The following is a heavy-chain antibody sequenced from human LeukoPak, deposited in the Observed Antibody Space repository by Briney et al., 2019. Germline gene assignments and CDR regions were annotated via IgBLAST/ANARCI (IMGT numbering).Heavy chain of an antibody. V-gene: IGHV4-61*02. CDR3: ARWSGSVTARNYYYYMDV. CDR2: IYMSGST. Sequence: SETLSLTCTVSGGSIRSGTDYWSWIRQPAGKGLEWIGRIYMSGSTDYNPSLRTRVTISVDASRNQFSLNLSSVTAADTAVYYCARWSGSVTARNYYYYMDVWGEGTTVTVSS. CDR1: GGSIRSGTDY. D-gene: IGHD6-6*01. J-gene: IGHJ6*03.